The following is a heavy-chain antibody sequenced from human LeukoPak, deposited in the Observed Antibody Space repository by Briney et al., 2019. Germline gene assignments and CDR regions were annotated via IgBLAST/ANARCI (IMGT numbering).Heavy chain of an antibody. D-gene: IGHD1-26*01. CDR2: INAGNGNT. CDR3: ARVRGGSYQIDYYYYGMDV. J-gene: IGHJ6*02. Sequence: ASVNVSCKASGYTFTSYAMHWVRQAPGQRLEWMGWINAGNGNTKYSQKFQGRVTITRDTSASTAYMELSSLRSEDTAVYYCARVRGGSYQIDYYYYGMDVWGQGTTVTVSS. V-gene: IGHV1-3*01. CDR1: GYTFTSYA.